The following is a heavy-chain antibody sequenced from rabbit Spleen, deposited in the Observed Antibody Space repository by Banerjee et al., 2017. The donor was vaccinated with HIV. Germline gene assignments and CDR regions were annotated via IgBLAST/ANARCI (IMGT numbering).Heavy chain of an antibody. CDR2: IDTGSRDFT. D-gene: IGHD8-1*01. V-gene: IGHV1S40*01. CDR1: GFDFSNYNF. Sequence: LVEYGGDLVQPGASLTLTCTASGFDFSNYNFMCWVRQAPGKGLEWIACIDTGSRDFTYYASWAKGRFTISKTSSTTVTLQMTSLTVADTATYFCARDTASSFSSYGMDLWGPGTLVTVS. CDR3: ARDTASSFSSYGMDL. J-gene: IGHJ6*01.